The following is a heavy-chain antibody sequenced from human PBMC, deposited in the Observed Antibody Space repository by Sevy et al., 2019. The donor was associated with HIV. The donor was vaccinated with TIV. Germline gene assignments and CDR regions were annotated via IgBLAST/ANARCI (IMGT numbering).Heavy chain of an antibody. CDR1: GGSVSSGSYY. D-gene: IGHD1-26*01. J-gene: IGHJ5*02. CDR2: IYYSGST. V-gene: IGHV4-61*01. Sequence: SETLSLTCTVSGGSVSSGSYYWSWIRQPPGKGLEWIGYIYYSGSTNYNPSLKSRVTISVDTSKDQFSLKLSFVTAAGQAVDYCAGQGWELFGGGGWFDPWGQRTLVTISS. CDR3: AGQGWELFGGGGWFDP.